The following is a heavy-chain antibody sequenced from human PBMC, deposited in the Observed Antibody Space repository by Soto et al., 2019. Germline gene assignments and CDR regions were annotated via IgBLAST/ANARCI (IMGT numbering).Heavy chain of an antibody. D-gene: IGHD6-19*01. J-gene: IGHJ4*02. V-gene: IGHV1-18*01. Sequence: ASVKVSCKASGYTFTSYGISWVRQAPGQGLEWMGWISAYNGNTNYAQKLQGRVTMTTDTSTSTAYMELRSLRSDDTAVYYCARVLSSVAAPYYFDYWGQGTLVTVSS. CDR1: GYTFTSYG. CDR3: ARVLSSVAAPYYFDY. CDR2: ISAYNGNT.